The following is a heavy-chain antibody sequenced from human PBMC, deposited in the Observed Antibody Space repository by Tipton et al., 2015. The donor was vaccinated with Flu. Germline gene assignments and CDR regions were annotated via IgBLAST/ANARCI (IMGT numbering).Heavy chain of an antibody. J-gene: IGHJ4*02. CDR2: IYRSGST. CDR3: AREVITFGGVIVRFDY. V-gene: IGHV4-38-2*02. Sequence: TLSLTCTVSGYSISSGYYWGWIRQPPGKGLEWIGSIYRSGSTYYNPSLKSRVTISVDTSKNQFSLKLSSVTAADTAVYYCAREVITFGGVIVRFDYWGQGTLVTVSS. D-gene: IGHD3-16*02. CDR1: GYSISSGYY.